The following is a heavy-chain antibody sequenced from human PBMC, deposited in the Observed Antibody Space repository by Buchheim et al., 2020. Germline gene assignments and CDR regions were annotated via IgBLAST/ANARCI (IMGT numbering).Heavy chain of an antibody. Sequence: QVHLQESGPGLVKPSQTLSLTCTVSGGSISSGDSYWTWIRQPPGKGLEWIGYIYYSGATYYNPSLESRVTISLDTSKNQFSLKVNSVNAADTAVYYCARHRALGYCSSLNCYSFDPWGQGIL. CDR1: GGSISSGDSY. J-gene: IGHJ5*01. CDR3: ARHRALGYCSSLNCYSFDP. CDR2: IYYSGAT. V-gene: IGHV4-30-4*01. D-gene: IGHD2-2*01.